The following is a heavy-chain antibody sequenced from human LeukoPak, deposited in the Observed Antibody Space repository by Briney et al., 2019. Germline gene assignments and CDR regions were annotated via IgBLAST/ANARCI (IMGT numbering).Heavy chain of an antibody. V-gene: IGHV3-48*01. J-gene: IGHJ4*02. CDR2: ITSSSDTI. CDR3: ARVGYAYNYFDY. D-gene: IGHD3-16*01. CDR1: GFTFSSHR. Sequence: GGSLTLSCAASGFTFSSHRMNWVRQPPGKGLEWVSYITSSSDTIYYADSVKGRFTIYRDNAKNSLYLQMNRLRAEDTGVYYCARVGYAYNYFDYWGEGSLVAVSS.